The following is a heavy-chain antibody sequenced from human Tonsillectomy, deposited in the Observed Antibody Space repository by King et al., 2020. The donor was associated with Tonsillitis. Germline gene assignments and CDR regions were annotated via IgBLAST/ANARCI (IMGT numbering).Heavy chain of an antibody. V-gene: IGHV4-59*01. CDR2: IYYSGST. Sequence: QLQESGPGLVKPSETLSLTCTVSGGSISSYYWNWIRQPPGKELEWIGYIYYSGSTNYNPSLKSRGTISVDTSPNQFSLKLTSVTAADTAVYYCARGGRDSGSPGRVDYWGQGTLVTVSS. CDR3: ARGGRDSGSPGRVDY. J-gene: IGHJ4*02. CDR1: GGSISSYY. D-gene: IGHD1-26*01.